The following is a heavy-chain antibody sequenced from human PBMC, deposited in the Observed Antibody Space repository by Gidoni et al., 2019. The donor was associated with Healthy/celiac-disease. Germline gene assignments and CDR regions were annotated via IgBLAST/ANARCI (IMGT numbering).Heavy chain of an antibody. CDR3: ARGVRNAHCSGGSCYRYGWFDP. CDR2: INHSGST. D-gene: IGHD2-15*01. V-gene: IGHV4-34*01. J-gene: IGHJ5*02. Sequence: SWIRQPPGKGLEWIGEINHSGSTNYNPSLKSRVTISVDTSKNQFSLKLSSVTAADTAVYYCARGVRNAHCSGGSCYRYGWFDPWGQGTLVTVSS.